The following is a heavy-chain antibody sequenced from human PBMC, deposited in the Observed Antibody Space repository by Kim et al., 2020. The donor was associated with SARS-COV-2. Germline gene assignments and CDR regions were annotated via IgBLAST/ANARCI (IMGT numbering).Heavy chain of an antibody. J-gene: IGHJ4*02. D-gene: IGHD3-16*01. CDR2: TTRDGGGS. Sequence: GGSLRLSCSASGFTFSNYAIHWVRRAPGMGLQYVSATTRDGGGSFYADSVKDRFTIFRDNSKNTLFLQMSGLRVEDTAVDYCGRDGRNYGAVHWGQGTLVTLSS. CDR3: GRDGRNYGAVH. V-gene: IGHV3-64D*06. CDR1: GFTFSNYA.